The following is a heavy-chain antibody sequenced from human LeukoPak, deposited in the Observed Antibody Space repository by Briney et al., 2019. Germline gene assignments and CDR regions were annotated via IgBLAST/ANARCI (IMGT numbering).Heavy chain of an antibody. CDR3: AREGGSLQGWYDGTGEPYYYYYYMDV. Sequence: GGSLRLSCAASGFSFSSYAMHWVRQAPGKGLEWVAVISYDGSNKYYADSVKGRFTISRDNSKNTRYLQMNSLRAEDTAVYYCAREGGSLQGWYDGTGEPYYYYYYMDVWGKGTTVTVSS. J-gene: IGHJ6*03. D-gene: IGHD6-19*01. V-gene: IGHV3-30-3*01. CDR1: GFSFSSYA. CDR2: ISYDGSNK.